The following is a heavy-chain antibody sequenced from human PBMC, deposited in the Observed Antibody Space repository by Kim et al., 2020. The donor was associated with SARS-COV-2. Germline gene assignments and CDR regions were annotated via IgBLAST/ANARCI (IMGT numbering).Heavy chain of an antibody. D-gene: IGHD3-3*01. CDR1: GGSFSGYY. Sequence: SETLSLTCAVYGGSFSGYYWSWIRQPPGKGLEWIGEINHSGSTNYNPSPKSRVTISVDTSKNQFSLKRSSGTAAETAVYYCARGSREKLRFLEWSRIGYYYYYMDVWGEGTTVTVPS. CDR3: ARGSREKLRFLEWSRIGYYYYYMDV. CDR2: INHSGST. J-gene: IGHJ6*03. V-gene: IGHV4-34*01.